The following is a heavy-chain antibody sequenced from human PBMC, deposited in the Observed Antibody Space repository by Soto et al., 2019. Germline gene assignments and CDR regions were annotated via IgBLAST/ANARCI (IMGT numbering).Heavy chain of an antibody. V-gene: IGHV3-53*01. CDR3: TGGTVPITY. CDR1: GITDNTNY. J-gene: IGHJ4*02. CDR2: LYSGGSA. Sequence: PWGSLRLSCAASGITDNTNYMTWVRQAPGKGLEWVSVLYSGGSAYYAVSVRGRFAISRDNSKNTLYRQMNSRRAEDTAMYYCTGGTVPITYWGQGT. D-gene: IGHD1-7*01.